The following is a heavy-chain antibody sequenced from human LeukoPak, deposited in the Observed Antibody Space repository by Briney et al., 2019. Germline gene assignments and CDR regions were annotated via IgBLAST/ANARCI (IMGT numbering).Heavy chain of an antibody. V-gene: IGHV1-69*04. CDR1: GGTFSSYA. J-gene: IGHJ6*02. Sequence: SVKVSCKASGGTFSSYAISWVRQAPGQGLEWMGRIIPILGIANYAQKFQGRVTITADKSTSTAYMELSSLRSEDTAVYYCAFGYYYGSGSYTYYYYGMDVWGQGTTVTVSS. CDR2: IIPILGIA. D-gene: IGHD3-10*01. CDR3: AFGYYYGSGSYTYYYYGMDV.